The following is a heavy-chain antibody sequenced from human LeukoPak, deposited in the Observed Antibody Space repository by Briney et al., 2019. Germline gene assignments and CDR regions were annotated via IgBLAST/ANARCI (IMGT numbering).Heavy chain of an antibody. CDR1: GFTFSSYA. J-gene: IGHJ4*02. CDR3: ARDRTGDFWSGYYTSGFDY. D-gene: IGHD3-3*01. CDR2: ISSSSSYI. V-gene: IGHV3-21*01. Sequence: GGSLRLSCAASGFTFSSYAMSWVRQAPGKGLEWVSSISSSSSYIYYADSVKGRFTISRDNAKNSLYLQMNSLRAEDTAVYYCARDRTGDFWSGYYTSGFDYWGQGTLVTVSS.